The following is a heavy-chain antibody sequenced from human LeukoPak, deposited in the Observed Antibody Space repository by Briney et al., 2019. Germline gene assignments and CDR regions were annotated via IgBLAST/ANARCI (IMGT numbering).Heavy chain of an antibody. CDR1: GYTFTSYY. CDR3: ARVVGATTGYFDY. J-gene: IGHJ4*02. D-gene: IGHD1-26*01. V-gene: IGHV1-46*01. Sequence: GASVKVSCKASGYTFTSYYMHWVRQAPGQGLEWTGIINPSGGSTSYAQKFQGRVTMTRDMSTSTVYMELSSLRSEDTAVYYCARVVGATTGYFDYWGQGTLVTVSS. CDR2: INPSGGST.